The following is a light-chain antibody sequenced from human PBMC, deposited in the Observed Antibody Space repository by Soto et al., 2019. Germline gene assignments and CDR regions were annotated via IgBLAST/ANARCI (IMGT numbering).Light chain of an antibody. CDR1: QSVTSSY. CDR2: GAS. V-gene: IGKV3-20*01. J-gene: IGKJ1*01. CDR3: QQFRSSPPLT. Sequence: EIVLTQSPGTLSLSPGERATLSCRASQSVTSSYLAWYQHKRGQAPRLLIYGASNRATGIPDRISCSGSGTDFTITISRLEPEDFAVYYCQQFRSSPPLTFGQGTKVEIK.